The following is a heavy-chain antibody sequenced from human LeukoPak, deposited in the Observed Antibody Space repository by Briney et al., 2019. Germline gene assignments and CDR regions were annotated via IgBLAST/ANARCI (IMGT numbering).Heavy chain of an antibody. V-gene: IGHV4-59*01. CDR2: IYYSGST. J-gene: IGHJ6*03. D-gene: IGHD2/OR15-2a*01. CDR1: GGSISSYY. CDR3: AREPIAEYYYYMDV. Sequence: PSETLSLTCTVSGGSISSYYWSWIRQPPGKGLEWIGYIYYSGSTNYNPSLKSRVTISVDTSKNQFSLKLSSVTAADTAVYYCAREPIAEYYYYMDVWGKGTTVTVSS.